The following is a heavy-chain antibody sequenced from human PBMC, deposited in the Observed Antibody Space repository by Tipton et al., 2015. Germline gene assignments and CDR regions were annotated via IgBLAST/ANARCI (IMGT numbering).Heavy chain of an antibody. CDR2: IYYSGST. V-gene: IGHV4-39*02. CDR3: ARRAQYRSSSAYYYGMDV. CDR1: GGSISSSTSY. D-gene: IGHD6-6*01. J-gene: IGHJ6*02. Sequence: TLSLTCTVSGGSISSSTSYWAWIRQPPGKGLEWIGDIYYSGSTYYNPSLKGRVTISVDTSKTHFSLNLTSVTAADRAVYYCARRAQYRSSSAYYYGMDVWGQGTTVTVSS.